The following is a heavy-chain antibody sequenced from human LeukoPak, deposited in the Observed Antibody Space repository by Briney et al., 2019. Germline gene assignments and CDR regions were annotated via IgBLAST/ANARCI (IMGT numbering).Heavy chain of an antibody. CDR3: ARRSSSWYGGDYYYYMDV. CDR2: ISAYNGNT. V-gene: IGHV1-18*01. J-gene: IGHJ6*03. Sequence: GASVKVSCKASGYTFTSYGISWVRQAPGQGLEWVGWISAYNGNTNYAQKLQGRVTMTTDTSTSTAYMELRSLRSDDTAVYYCARRSSSWYGGDYYYYMDVWGKGTTVTVSS. CDR1: GYTFTSYG. D-gene: IGHD6-13*01.